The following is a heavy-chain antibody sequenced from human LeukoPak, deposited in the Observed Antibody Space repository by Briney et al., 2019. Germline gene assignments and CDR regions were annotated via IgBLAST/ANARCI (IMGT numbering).Heavy chain of an antibody. D-gene: IGHD5-12*01. Sequence: GGSLRLSCAASGFTLNNAWMSWVRQAPGKGLEWVGRVKSITDGGTADYIAPVKGRFTVSRDDSKNTLYLRMNSVKTEDTAVYYCSRVYSGYDFDYYYGMDVWGQGTTVTVSS. J-gene: IGHJ6*02. CDR1: GFTLNNAW. V-gene: IGHV3-15*01. CDR3: SRVYSGYDFDYYYGMDV. CDR2: VKSITDGGTA.